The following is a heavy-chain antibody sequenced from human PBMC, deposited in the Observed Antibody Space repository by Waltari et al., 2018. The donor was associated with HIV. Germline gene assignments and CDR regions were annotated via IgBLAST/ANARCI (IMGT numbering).Heavy chain of an antibody. V-gene: IGHV3-21*01. CDR2: ISSSSSYI. D-gene: IGHD6-19*01. Sequence: EVQLVESGGGLVKPGGSLRLSWAASGFTFSSYSMNWVRQAPGKGLEWVSSISSSSSYIYYADSVKGRFTISRDNAKNSLYLQMNSLRAEDTAVYYCARDVLCGYSSGWCQGTLVTVSS. J-gene: IGHJ4*02. CDR3: ARDVLCGYSSG. CDR1: GFTFSSYS.